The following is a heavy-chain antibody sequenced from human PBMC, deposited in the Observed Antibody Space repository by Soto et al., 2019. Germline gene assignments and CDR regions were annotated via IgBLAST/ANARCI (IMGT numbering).Heavy chain of an antibody. CDR3: AGAAAGTFYYYYGMDV. J-gene: IGHJ6*02. D-gene: IGHD6-13*01. V-gene: IGHV3-21*01. CDR2: ISSSSSYI. Sequence: GGSLRLSCAASGFTFSSYSMNWVRQAPGKGLEWVSSISSSSSYIYYADSVKGRFTISRDNAKNSLYLQMNSLRAEDMAVYYCAGAAAGTFYYYYGMDVWGQGTTVTVSS. CDR1: GFTFSSYS.